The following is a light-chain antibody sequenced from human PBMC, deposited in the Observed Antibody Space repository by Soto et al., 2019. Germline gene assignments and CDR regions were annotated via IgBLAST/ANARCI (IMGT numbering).Light chain of an antibody. CDR1: SSDVGGYNY. CDR2: DVS. J-gene: IGLJ3*02. Sequence: QSALTQPASVSGSPGQSITISCTGTSSDVGGYNYVSWYQQHPGKATKLMIYDVSNRPSGVSNRFSGSKSGNTASLTISGLQADDEADYYCSSYTSSSLLVFGGGTKLTVL. V-gene: IGLV2-14*01. CDR3: SSYTSSSLLV.